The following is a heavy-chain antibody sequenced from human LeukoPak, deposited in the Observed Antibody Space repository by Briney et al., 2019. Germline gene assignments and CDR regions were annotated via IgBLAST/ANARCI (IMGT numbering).Heavy chain of an antibody. CDR3: ARREGYCSSTSCPTAFDY. CDR1: GGSFSGYY. D-gene: IGHD2-2*01. J-gene: IGHJ4*02. Sequence: SETLSLTCAVYGGSFSGYYWSWIRQPPGKGLEWIGEVNHSGSTNYNPSLKSRVTISVDTSKNQFSLRLSSVTAADTAVYYCARREGYCSSTSCPTAFDYWGQGTLVTVSS. CDR2: VNHSGST. V-gene: IGHV4-34*01.